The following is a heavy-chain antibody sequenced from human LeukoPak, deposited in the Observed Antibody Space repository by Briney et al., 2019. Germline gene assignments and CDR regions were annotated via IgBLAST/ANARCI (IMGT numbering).Heavy chain of an antibody. Sequence: PGGSLRLSCAASGFIFNSYGMHWVRQAPGKGLQWVALISYDGSNKDYVDSVKGRFTISRDNSKNTLYLQMNSLRPEDTAIYYCARGVAAAGTWSFDYWGQGSLVTVSS. D-gene: IGHD6-13*01. V-gene: IGHV3-30*03. J-gene: IGHJ4*02. CDR2: ISYDGSNK. CDR1: GFIFNSYG. CDR3: ARGVAAAGTWSFDY.